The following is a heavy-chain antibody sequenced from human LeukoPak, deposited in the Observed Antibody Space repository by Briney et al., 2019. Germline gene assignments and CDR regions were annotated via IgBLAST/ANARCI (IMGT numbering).Heavy chain of an antibody. V-gene: IGHV3-23*01. CDR2: ITGSGGNT. CDR1: GFTFSSSA. D-gene: IGHD6-13*01. CDR3: AKDTSTRWYSSTPLPGDY. J-gene: IGHJ4*02. Sequence: GGSLRLSCAASGFTFSSSAMSWVRQVPGKGLEWVSGITGSGGNTYYADSVKGRFTISRDNSKNTLYLQMSSLRAEDTAIYYCAKDTSTRWYSSTPLPGDYWGQGTLVTVSS.